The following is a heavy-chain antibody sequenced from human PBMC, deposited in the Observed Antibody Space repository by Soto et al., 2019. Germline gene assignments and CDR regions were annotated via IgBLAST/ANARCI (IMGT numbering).Heavy chain of an antibody. CDR3: AGTIAVASLPKFDP. CDR1: GFTFSSYW. J-gene: IGHJ5*02. Sequence: EVQLVESGGGLVQPGGSLRLSCAASGFTFSSYWMSWVRQAPGKGLEWVANIKQDGSEKYYVDSVKGRFTISRDNAKNSLYLKMNSLRAEDTAVYYCAGTIAVASLPKFDPWGQGTLVTVSS. CDR2: IKQDGSEK. V-gene: IGHV3-7*03. D-gene: IGHD6-19*01.